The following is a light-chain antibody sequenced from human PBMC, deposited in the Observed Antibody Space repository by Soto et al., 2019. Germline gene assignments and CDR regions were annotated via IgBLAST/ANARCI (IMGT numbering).Light chain of an antibody. CDR3: QQYTKWWT. V-gene: IGKV3-15*01. J-gene: IGKJ1*01. Sequence: EIVLTQSPATLSVSPGEGVTLSCRASQGVGRNFAWYQQKPGQAPRLLIYAASTRATGLPARFSGRGSGTEFTLTISSLQSEDFAVYYCQQYTKWWTFGQGNKVEIK. CDR2: AAS. CDR1: QGVGRN.